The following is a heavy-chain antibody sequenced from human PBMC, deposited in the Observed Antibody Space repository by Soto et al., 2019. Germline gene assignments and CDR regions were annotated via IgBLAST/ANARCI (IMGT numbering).Heavy chain of an antibody. J-gene: IGHJ4*02. CDR3: TRGPRADSSGTGAH. CDR2: ISSSGTVK. V-gene: IGHV3-48*03. Sequence: XGSLELCSAASGFSFSNFDVNGVRLAPGKGLEWLSYISSSGTVKYSADSVRGRFTISRDNSKNTLYLQMNNLKPDDTAIYYCTRGPRADSSGTGAHWGQGTPVTVSS. D-gene: IGHD1-26*01. CDR1: GFSFSNFD.